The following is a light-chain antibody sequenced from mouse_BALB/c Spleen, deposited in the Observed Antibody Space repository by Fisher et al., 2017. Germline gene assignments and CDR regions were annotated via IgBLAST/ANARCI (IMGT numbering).Light chain of an antibody. CDR3: QQRSSNPPT. V-gene: IGKV4-68*01. Sequence: IVLTQTPALMSASPGEKVTMTCSASSSVSYMYWYQQKPRSSPKLWIYSTSNLASGVPARFSGSGSGTSYSLTISRMEAEDAATYYCQQRSSNPPTFGAGTKLELK. CDR2: STS. J-gene: IGKJ5*01. CDR1: SSVSY.